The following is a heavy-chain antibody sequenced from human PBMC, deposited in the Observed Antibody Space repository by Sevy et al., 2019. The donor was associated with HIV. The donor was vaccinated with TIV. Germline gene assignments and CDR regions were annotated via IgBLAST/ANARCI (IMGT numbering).Heavy chain of an antibody. CDR2: IGRSSSHI. Sequence: GGSLRLSCETSGFTFSSYFINWVRQSPGKGLEWVASIGRSSSHIYYADSVKGRFTISRDNGKNSLYLQMNSLRVDDTAIYYCARDKEGNGKGYFDYWGQGALVTVSS. J-gene: IGHJ4*02. D-gene: IGHD3-22*01. V-gene: IGHV3-21*06. CDR1: GFTFSSYF. CDR3: ARDKEGNGKGYFDY.